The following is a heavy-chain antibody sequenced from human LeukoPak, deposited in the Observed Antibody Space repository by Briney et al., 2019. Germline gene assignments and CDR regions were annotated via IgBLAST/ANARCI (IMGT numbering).Heavy chain of an antibody. Sequence: GRSLRLSCAASGLTFSSYSMTWVRQAPGKGLEWVSYIHLSTSPIYYADSVKGRFTISRDNAKNSLYLQMNALRAEDTAVYYCAREMEDIVATIPSGSLDYWGQGTLVTVSS. CDR3: AREMEDIVATIPSGSLDY. CDR1: GLTFSSYS. V-gene: IGHV3-48*01. D-gene: IGHD5-12*01. CDR2: IHLSTSPI. J-gene: IGHJ4*02.